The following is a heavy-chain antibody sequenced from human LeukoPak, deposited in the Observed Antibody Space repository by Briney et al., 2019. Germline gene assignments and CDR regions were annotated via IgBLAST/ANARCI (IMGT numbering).Heavy chain of an antibody. CDR2: IIHIFGTA. J-gene: IGHJ5*02. Sequence: ASVKVSCKASGGTFSSYAISWVRQAPGQGLEWMGGIIHIFGTANYAQKFQGRVTITADESTSTAYMELSSLRSEDTAVYYCARDRYCSSTSCLNWFDPWGQGTLVTVSS. CDR3: ARDRYCSSTSCLNWFDP. V-gene: IGHV1-69*01. CDR1: GGTFSSYA. D-gene: IGHD2-2*01.